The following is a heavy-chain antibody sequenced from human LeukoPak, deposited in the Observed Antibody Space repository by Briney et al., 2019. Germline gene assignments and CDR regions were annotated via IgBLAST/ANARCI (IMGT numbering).Heavy chain of an antibody. J-gene: IGHJ6*02. CDR2: IYYSGST. D-gene: IGHD2-21*01. Sequence: SETLSLTCTVSGGSISSKYWSWIRQPPGKGLEWIGYIYYSGSTNYNPSLKSRVTISVDTSKNQFSLKLSSVTAADTAVYYCARDDGEAPYYYGLDVWGQGTTVTVSS. CDR1: GGSISSKY. CDR3: ARDDGEAPYYYGLDV. V-gene: IGHV4-59*01.